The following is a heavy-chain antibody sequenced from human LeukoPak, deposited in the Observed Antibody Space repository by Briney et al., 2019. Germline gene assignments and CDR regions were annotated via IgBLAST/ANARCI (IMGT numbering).Heavy chain of an antibody. CDR1: GITFNAYG. J-gene: IGHJ4*02. CDR2: IWYDGSKK. D-gene: IGHD2-2*01. Sequence: GSLRLSCAASGITFNAYGMHWVRQAPGKGPEWVTFIWYDGSKKKYADSVRGRFSISRDISKNTLYLEMNSLRVEDTAVYYCAKGLGSCSGTHCYERPLDDWGQGTLVTVSS. V-gene: IGHV3-30*02. CDR3: AKGLGSCSGTHCYERPLDD.